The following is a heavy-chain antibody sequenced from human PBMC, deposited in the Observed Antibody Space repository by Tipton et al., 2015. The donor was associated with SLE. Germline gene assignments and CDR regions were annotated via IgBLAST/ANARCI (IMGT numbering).Heavy chain of an antibody. D-gene: IGHD2-8*02. CDR2: LKQDGSET. Sequence: GSLRLSCAASGFTFNNYGMHWVRQAPGKGLEWVANLKQDGSETYYADSVKGRFTISRDNAKSSLYLQMNSLRSEDTAVYYCALGGVRDCDYWGQGTLVTVSS. V-gene: IGHV3-7*01. CDR1: GFTFNNYG. CDR3: ALGGVRDCDY. J-gene: IGHJ4*02.